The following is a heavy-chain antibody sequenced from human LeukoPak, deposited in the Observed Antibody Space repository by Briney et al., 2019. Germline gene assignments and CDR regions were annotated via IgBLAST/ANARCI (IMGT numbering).Heavy chain of an antibody. CDR1: GFTFNSYA. CDR3: AKESSYYGSGSYYY. CDR2: ISGSGGST. Sequence: GGSLRLSCAASGFTFNSYAMSWVRQAPGKGLEWVSTISGSGGSTFYADPMKGRFTISRDSSRRTVYMQMNSLRAEDTAIYYCAKESSYYGSGSYYYWGQGTLVTVSS. D-gene: IGHD3-10*01. J-gene: IGHJ4*02. V-gene: IGHV3-23*01.